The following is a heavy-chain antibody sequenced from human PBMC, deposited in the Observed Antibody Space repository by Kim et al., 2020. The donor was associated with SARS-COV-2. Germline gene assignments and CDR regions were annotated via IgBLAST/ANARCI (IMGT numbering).Heavy chain of an antibody. J-gene: IGHJ3*02. CDR3: ARARMVGATGAFDI. V-gene: IGHV4-30-2*04. D-gene: IGHD1-26*01. Sequence: NPALKSRVTISVDTSKNQFSLKLSSVTAADTAVYYCARARMVGATGAFDIWGQGTMVTVSS.